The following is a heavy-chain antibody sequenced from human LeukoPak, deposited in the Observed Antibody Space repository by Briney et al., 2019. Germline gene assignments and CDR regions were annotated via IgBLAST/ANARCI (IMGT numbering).Heavy chain of an antibody. Sequence: GGSLRLSCAASGFTFSSYSMNWVRQAPGKGLEWVSRINNDGSDTTYADAVKGRFTFSRDNAKNTLYLQMNSLRAEDTAVYYCARGYFGPDYWGQGTLVTVSS. D-gene: IGHD3-9*01. V-gene: IGHV3-74*01. CDR3: ARGYFGPDY. J-gene: IGHJ4*02. CDR1: GFTFSSYS. CDR2: INNDGSDT.